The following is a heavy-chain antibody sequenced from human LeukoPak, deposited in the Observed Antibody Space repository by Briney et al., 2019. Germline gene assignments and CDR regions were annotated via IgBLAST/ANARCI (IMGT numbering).Heavy chain of an antibody. CDR3: ARGNVGYSSGWYDY. V-gene: IGHV4-31*03. Sequence: SQTLSLTCTVSGGSISSGGYCWSWFRQHPGKGLEWIAYIYYSGTTYYNSSLKSRVTISVDTSKNQFSLKLSSVTAADTAVYYCARGNVGYSSGWYDYWGQGTLVTVSS. CDR2: IYYSGTT. J-gene: IGHJ4*02. CDR1: GGSISSGGYC. D-gene: IGHD6-19*01.